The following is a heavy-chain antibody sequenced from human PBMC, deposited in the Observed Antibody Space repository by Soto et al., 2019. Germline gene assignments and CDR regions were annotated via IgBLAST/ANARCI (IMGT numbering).Heavy chain of an antibody. J-gene: IGHJ6*02. Sequence: EVQLVESGGGLVQPGGSLRLSCAASGFTVSSNYMSWVRQAPGKGLEWVSVIYSGGSTYYADSVKGRFTISRDNSKHTLYLQMNSLRAADTAVSYCARDRIPTGMDVWGQGTTVTVSS. CDR3: ARDRIPTGMDV. CDR1: GFTVSSNY. V-gene: IGHV3-66*01. CDR2: IYSGGST.